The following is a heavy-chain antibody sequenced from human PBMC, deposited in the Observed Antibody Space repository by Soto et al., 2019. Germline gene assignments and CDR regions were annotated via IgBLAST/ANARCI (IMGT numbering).Heavy chain of an antibody. Sequence: ASVKVSCKASGYTFTSYGISWVRQAPGQGLEWMGWISAYNGNTNYAQKLKGRVTMTTDTSTSTAYMELRSLRSDDTAVYYCVREFHYDFWSGYLNNWFDPWGQGTLVTVSS. D-gene: IGHD3-3*01. V-gene: IGHV1-18*01. CDR2: ISAYNGNT. CDR3: VREFHYDFWSGYLNNWFDP. CDR1: GYTFTSYG. J-gene: IGHJ5*02.